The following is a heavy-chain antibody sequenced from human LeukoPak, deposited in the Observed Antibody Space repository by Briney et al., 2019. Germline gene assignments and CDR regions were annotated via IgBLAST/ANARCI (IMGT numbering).Heavy chain of an antibody. CDR1: GFTFSRHG. J-gene: IGHJ4*02. D-gene: IGHD3-3*01. CDR3: ARDRAWNYFDY. Sequence: GGSLRLSCAPSGFTFSRHGMHWVRQAPGKGLEWVAIISNDGSRKYYAHSVEGRFTISRDNSKNTLYLQMDSLRVEDTAVYYCARDRAWNYFDYWGQGTLVTVSS. CDR2: ISNDGSRK. V-gene: IGHV3-30*03.